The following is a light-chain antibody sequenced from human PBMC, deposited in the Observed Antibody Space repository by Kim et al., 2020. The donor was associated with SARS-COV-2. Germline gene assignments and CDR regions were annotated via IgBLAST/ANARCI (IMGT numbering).Light chain of an antibody. Sequence: QSVLTQPPSVSAAPGQKVTISCSGSSSNIGKNYVSWYQQFPGTAPKLLIYDNDKRAAGIPDRFFGSKSGTSATLGITGLQTGDEADYYCGAWDNSLSAGIFGGGTQLTV. J-gene: IGLJ2*01. CDR2: DND. CDR1: SSNIGKNY. CDR3: GAWDNSLSAGI. V-gene: IGLV1-51*01.